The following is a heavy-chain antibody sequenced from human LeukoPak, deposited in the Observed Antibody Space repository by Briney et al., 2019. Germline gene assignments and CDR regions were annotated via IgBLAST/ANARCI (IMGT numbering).Heavy chain of an antibody. J-gene: IGHJ4*02. CDR3: VKDAQRGFDYSNSLQH. Sequence: TGGSLRLSCEASGFTFSHYGMHWVRQAPGKGLEWVAVIWSDATNQYYSDSVKGRFTISRDNLKRTVSLQMNSLRAEDTAVYYCVKDAQRGFDYSNSLQHWGQGSLVTVSS. CDR1: GFTFSHYG. V-gene: IGHV3-33*06. D-gene: IGHD4-11*01. CDR2: IWSDATNQ.